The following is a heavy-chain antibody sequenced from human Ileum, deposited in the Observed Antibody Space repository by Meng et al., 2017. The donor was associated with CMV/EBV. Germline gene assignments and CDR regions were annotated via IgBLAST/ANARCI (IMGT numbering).Heavy chain of an antibody. V-gene: IGHV4-4*07. CDR2: IYTSGSS. J-gene: IGHJ4*02. Sequence: QVQLQQSGPALLKPSEPLSLTFGVSVESNSIYHWGWIRQPAGKGLEWIGRIYTSGSSSYNPSLKSRVTMSVDKSKNQVSLKLTSVTAADTAVYYCARDVRLVGHFDYWGQGTLVTVSS. CDR3: ARDVRLVGHFDY. CDR1: VESNSIYH. D-gene: IGHD2-15*01.